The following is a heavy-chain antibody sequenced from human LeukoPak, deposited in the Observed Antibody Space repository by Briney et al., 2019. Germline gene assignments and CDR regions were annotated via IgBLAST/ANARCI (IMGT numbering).Heavy chain of an antibody. V-gene: IGHV1-69*04. CDR1: GGTFSSYA. Sequence: SVKVSCKASGGTFSSYAISWVRQAPGQGLEWMGRIIPILGIANYAQKFQGRVTITADKSTSTAYMELSSLRSEDTAVYYCASPPQGGDPGDFDYWGQGTLVTVSS. J-gene: IGHJ4*02. D-gene: IGHD2-21*02. CDR2: IIPILGIA. CDR3: ASPPQGGDPGDFDY.